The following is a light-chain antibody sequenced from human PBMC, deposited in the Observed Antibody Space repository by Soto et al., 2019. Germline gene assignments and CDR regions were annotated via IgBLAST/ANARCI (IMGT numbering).Light chain of an antibody. V-gene: IGKV3-20*01. CDR2: GAS. CDR3: PHYGSSQGLFT. Sequence: EIVLTQSPGTLSLSPGERATLSCRANESVSSSYLTWYQQKPGQAPRLLIYGASSRATGIPDRFSGSGSGTDFTLIISRLEPEDFAVYYCPHYGSSQGLFTFGPGTKVDIK. J-gene: IGKJ3*01. CDR1: ESVSSSY.